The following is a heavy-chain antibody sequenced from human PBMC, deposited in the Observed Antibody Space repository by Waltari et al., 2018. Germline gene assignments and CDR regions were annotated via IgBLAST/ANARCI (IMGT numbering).Heavy chain of an antibody. CDR1: GYTFSSYA. V-gene: IGHV3-23*03. Sequence: VQLVQSGAEVKKPGASVTVSCKASGYTFSSYAMSWVRQAPGKGLEWVSVIYSGGSTYYADSVKGRFTISRDNSKNTLYLQMNSLRAEDTAVYYCAKDSGSYLAHNFDYWGQGTLVTVSS. J-gene: IGHJ4*02. CDR3: AKDSGSYLAHNFDY. CDR2: IYSGGST. D-gene: IGHD1-26*01.